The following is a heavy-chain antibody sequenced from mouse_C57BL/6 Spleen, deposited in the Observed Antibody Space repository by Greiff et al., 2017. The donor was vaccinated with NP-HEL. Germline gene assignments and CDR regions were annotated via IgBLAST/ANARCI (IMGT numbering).Heavy chain of an antibody. Sequence: QVHVKQSGAELVRPGSSVKLSCKASGYTFTSYWMHWVKQRPIQGLEWIGNIDPSDSETHYNQKFKDKATLTVDKDSSTAYRQLRSLTTEDSAVCYSAIAESYDYDYWGQGTTLTVSS. CDR1: GYTFTSYW. CDR3: AIAESYDYDY. V-gene: IGHV1-52*01. CDR2: IDPSDSET. D-gene: IGHD2-4*01. J-gene: IGHJ2*01.